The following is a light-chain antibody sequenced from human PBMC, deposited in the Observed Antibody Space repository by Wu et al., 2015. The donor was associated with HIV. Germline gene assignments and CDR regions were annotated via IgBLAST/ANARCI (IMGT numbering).Light chain of an antibody. CDR2: GAS. CDR1: QSVSNN. J-gene: IGKJ4*01. V-gene: IGKV3-15*01. Sequence: EIVMTQPPATLSVSPGERATLSCRASQSVSNNLAWYQQKPGQAPRLLIYGASTRATGIPARFSGSGSGTEFTLTISSLQSEDFAVYYCQQFNNWPLTFGGGTKVE. CDR3: QQFNNWPLT.